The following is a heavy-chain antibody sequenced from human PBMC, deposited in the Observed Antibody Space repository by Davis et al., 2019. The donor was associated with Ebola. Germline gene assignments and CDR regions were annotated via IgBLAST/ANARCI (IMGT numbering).Heavy chain of an antibody. J-gene: IGHJ4*02. CDR3: AKDIRGKVPGYYFDY. CDR2: ISWNSGSI. CDR1: GFTFDDYA. Sequence: SLKISCAASGFTFDDYAMHWVRQAPGKGLEWVSGISWNSGSIGYADPVKGRFTISRDNAKNSLYLQMNSLRAEDTALYYCAKDIRGKVPGYYFDYWGQGTLVTVSS. V-gene: IGHV3-9*01. D-gene: IGHD3-10*01.